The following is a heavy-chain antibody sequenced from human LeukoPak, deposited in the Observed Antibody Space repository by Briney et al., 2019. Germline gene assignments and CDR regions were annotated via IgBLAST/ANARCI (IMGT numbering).Heavy chain of an antibody. CDR2: IKQEGSEK. Sequence: PGGSLRLSCAASGFTVSSNYMSWVRQAPGKGLEWVANIKQEGSEKYYVDSVKGRFTISRDNAKNSLYLQMNSLRAEDTAVYYCARNYQSLWGEGMDVWGQGTTVTVSS. J-gene: IGHJ6*02. CDR3: ARNYQSLWGEGMDV. V-gene: IGHV3-7*01. CDR1: GFTVSSNY. D-gene: IGHD3-16*01.